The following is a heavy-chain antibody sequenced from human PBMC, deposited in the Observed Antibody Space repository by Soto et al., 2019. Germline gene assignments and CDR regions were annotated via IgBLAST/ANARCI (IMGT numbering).Heavy chain of an antibody. V-gene: IGHV4-59*11. J-gene: IGHJ4*02. CDR1: GGSISGHY. Sequence: QVQLQESGPGLVKPSGTLSLTCTVSGGSISGHYWIWIRQSPGKRLEWIGYIFYSGSTNYNPSLKKRVSLSVDTPKNQYSLGLTAVTAADTAVYYCARVGSSGWSPDYWGQGTMVTVSS. D-gene: IGHD3-22*01. CDR3: ARVGSSGWSPDY. CDR2: IFYSGST.